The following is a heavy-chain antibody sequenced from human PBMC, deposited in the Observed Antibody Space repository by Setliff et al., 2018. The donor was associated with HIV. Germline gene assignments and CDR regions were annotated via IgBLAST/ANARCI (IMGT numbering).Heavy chain of an antibody. V-gene: IGHV4-39*07. CDR1: GGSISSSSYY. Sequence: SETLSLTCTVSGGSISSSSYYWGWIRQPPGKGLEWIGTIYYSGSTYYNPSLKSRVTMSVDTSKNQFSLKLRSVTAADTAVYYCARGIYSYYDSTGYSCYFDYWGQGTLVTVSS. CDR2: IYYSGST. J-gene: IGHJ4*02. CDR3: ARGIYSYYDSTGYSCYFDY. D-gene: IGHD3-22*01.